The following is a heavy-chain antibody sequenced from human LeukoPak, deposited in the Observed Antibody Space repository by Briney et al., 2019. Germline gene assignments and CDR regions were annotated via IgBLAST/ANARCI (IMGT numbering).Heavy chain of an antibody. CDR1: GGSISSYY. V-gene: IGHV4-59*08. Sequence: SETLSLTCTVSGGSISSYYWSWIRQPPGKGLEWIGYTYYSGSTNYNPSLKSRVTISVDTSKNQFSLKLSSVTAADTAVYYCARTTYSSGWPDYWGQGTLVTVSS. J-gene: IGHJ4*02. CDR2: TYYSGST. CDR3: ARTTYSSGWPDY. D-gene: IGHD6-19*01.